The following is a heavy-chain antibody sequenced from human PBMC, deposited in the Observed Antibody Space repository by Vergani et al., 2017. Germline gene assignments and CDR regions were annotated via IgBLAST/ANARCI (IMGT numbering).Heavy chain of an antibody. J-gene: IGHJ5*02. CDR3: ARAVVPAAPLNWFDP. D-gene: IGHD2-2*01. CDR2: IYYSGST. CDR1: GGSISSYY. Sequence: QVQLQESGPGLVKPSETLSLTCTVSGGSISSYYWSWIRQPPGKGLEWIGYIYYSGSTNYNPSLKSRVTISVDTSKNQFSLKLSSVTAADTAVYYCARAVVPAAPLNWFDPWGQGTLVTVSS. V-gene: IGHV4-59*08.